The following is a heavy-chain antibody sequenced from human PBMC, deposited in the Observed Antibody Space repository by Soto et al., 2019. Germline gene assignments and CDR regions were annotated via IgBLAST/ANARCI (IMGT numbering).Heavy chain of an antibody. Sequence: PSETLSLTGAGYGGSFSGYYWSWIRQPPGKGLEWIGEINHSGSTNYNPSLKSRVTISVDTSKNQFSLKLSSVTAADTAVYYCARAPMKHHFDYWGQGTLVTVSS. CDR3: ARAPMKHHFDY. J-gene: IGHJ4*02. V-gene: IGHV4-34*01. CDR2: INHSGST. CDR1: GGSFSGYY.